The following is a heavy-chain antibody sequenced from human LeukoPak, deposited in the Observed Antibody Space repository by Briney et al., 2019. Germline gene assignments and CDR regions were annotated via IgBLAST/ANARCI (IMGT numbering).Heavy chain of an antibody. Sequence: ASVKVSCKASGYTFTSYDINWVRQATGQGLEWMGWMNPNSGNTGYAQKFQGRVTITRNTSVSTAYMELSSLRSEDTAVYYCARADYGDYGYFDLWGRGTLVTVSS. J-gene: IGHJ2*01. D-gene: IGHD4-17*01. CDR3: ARADYGDYGYFDL. CDR2: MNPNSGNT. CDR1: GYTFTSYD. V-gene: IGHV1-8*03.